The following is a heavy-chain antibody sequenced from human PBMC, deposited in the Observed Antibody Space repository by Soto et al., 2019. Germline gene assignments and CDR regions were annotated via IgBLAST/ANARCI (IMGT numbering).Heavy chain of an antibody. CDR2: IYPGDSDT. V-gene: IGHV5-51*01. D-gene: IGHD5-18*01. CDR3: ARRGYSYGLNDYFDY. CDR1: GYSFTSYW. J-gene: IGHJ4*02. Sequence: PGESLKISCKGSGYSFTSYWIGWVRQMPGKGLEWMGIIYPGDSDTRYSPSFQGQVTISADKSISTAYLQWSSLKASDTAMYYCARRGYSYGLNDYFDYWGQGTLVTVSS.